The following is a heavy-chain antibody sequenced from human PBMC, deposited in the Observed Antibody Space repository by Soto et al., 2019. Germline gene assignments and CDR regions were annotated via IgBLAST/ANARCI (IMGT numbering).Heavy chain of an antibody. CDR3: ARVFPTPYYGGNSDYFDY. Sequence: ASVKVSCKSSGYTFTGYYMHWVRQAPGQGLEWMGWINPNSGGTNYAQRFQGRVTMTRDTSISTAYMELSRLRSDHTAVYYCARVFPTPYYGGNSDYFDYWGQGTLVTVSS. CDR2: INPNSGGT. J-gene: IGHJ4*02. CDR1: GYTFTGYY. D-gene: IGHD4-17*01. V-gene: IGHV1-2*02.